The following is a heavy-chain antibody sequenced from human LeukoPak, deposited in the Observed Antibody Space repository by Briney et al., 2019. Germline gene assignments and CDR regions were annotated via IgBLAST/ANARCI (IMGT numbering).Heavy chain of an antibody. D-gene: IGHD3-10*01. V-gene: IGHV3-20*04. J-gene: IGHJ4*02. CDR2: LNWNGGST. CDR3: ARSLTMVRAYDY. CDR1: GFTFDDYD. Sequence: GGSLRLSCAASGFTFDDYDMSWVRQAPGKGLEWVSGLNWNGGSTGYADSVRGRFTISRDTAKNSLYLQMNSLRTEDTAVYYCARSLTMVRAYDYWGQGTLVTVSS.